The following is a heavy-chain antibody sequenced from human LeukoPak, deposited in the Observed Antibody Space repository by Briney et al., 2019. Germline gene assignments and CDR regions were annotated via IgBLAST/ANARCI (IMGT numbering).Heavy chain of an antibody. D-gene: IGHD3-22*01. CDR1: GGTFSSYA. V-gene: IGHV1-69*05. J-gene: IGHJ4*02. Sequence: GASVKVSCKASGGTFSSYAISWVRQAPGQGREWMGGFIPIFGTANYAQKFQGRVTITTDESTSTAYMELSSLRSEDTAVYYCARDRYYYDSSGYFSYDYWGQGTLVTVSS. CDR2: FIPIFGTA. CDR3: ARDRYYYDSSGYFSYDY.